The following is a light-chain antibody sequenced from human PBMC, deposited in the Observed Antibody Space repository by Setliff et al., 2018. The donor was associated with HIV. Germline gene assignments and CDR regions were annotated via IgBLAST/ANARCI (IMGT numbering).Light chain of an antibody. CDR1: SNDIGAFNH. CDR3: CSYAGSSTYV. Sequence: QSALTQPASVSGSPGQSITISCIGSSNDIGAFNHVSWYQQHPGRAPKHLIYGVTSRPSGVSNRFSGSKTGNTASLTISGLQAEDEADYYCCSYAGSSTYVFGTGTKVTVL. J-gene: IGLJ1*01. CDR2: GVT. V-gene: IGLV2-23*02.